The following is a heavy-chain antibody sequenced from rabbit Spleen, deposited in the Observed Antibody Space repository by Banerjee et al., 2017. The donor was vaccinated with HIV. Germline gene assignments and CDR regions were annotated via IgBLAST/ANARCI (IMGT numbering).Heavy chain of an antibody. D-gene: IGHD1-1*01. CDR2: IYAGGSANT. CDR1: GFSISINYY. Sequence: QEQLEESGGGLVQPEGSLALTCTASGFSISINYYMCWVRQAPGKGLEWSACIYAGGSANTYYASWAKGRFTISRSTSLNTVTLQMTDLTGADTATYFCARDLPAIIGWNFKLWGPGTLV. V-gene: IGHV1S45*01. CDR3: ARDLPAIIGWNFKL. J-gene: IGHJ4*01.